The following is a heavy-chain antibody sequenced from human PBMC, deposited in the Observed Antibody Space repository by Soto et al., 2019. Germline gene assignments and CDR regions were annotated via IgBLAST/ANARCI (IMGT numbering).Heavy chain of an antibody. J-gene: IGHJ5*02. CDR3: ARARYSSSPKRWFDP. Sequence: PSETLSLTCTVSGGSISSYYWSWIRQPPGKGLEWIGYIYYSGSTNYNPSLKSRVTISVDTSKNQFSLKLSSVTAADTAVYYCARARYSSSPKRWFDPWGQGTLVTVSS. V-gene: IGHV4-59*01. CDR2: IYYSGST. D-gene: IGHD6-6*01. CDR1: GGSISSYY.